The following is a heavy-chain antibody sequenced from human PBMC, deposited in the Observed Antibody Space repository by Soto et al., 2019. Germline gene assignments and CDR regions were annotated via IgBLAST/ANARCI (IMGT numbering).Heavy chain of an antibody. V-gene: IGHV4-59*01. J-gene: IGHJ4*02. D-gene: IGHD6-13*01. CDR2: IYYNRNT. CDR1: GGSISDYY. Sequence: SETLSLTCTVSGGSISDYYWSWIRQPPGKGLERIGYIYYNRNTNYNTSLKSGITISIEKSKNQLSLKLSSVTAADTVVYSCARVIAAAGPFDYWGQGTLVTVSS. CDR3: ARVIAAAGPFDY.